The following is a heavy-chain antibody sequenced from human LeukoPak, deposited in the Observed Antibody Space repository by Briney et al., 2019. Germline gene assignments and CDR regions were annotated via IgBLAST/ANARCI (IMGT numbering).Heavy chain of an antibody. CDR3: GKATGTLGN. CDR2: ISNSDYNI. CDR1: GFTFSSYA. J-gene: IGHJ4*02. Sequence: PGGSLRLSCAASGFTFSSYAMSWVRQAPGKGLEWVSTISNSDYNIYYTDSVKGRFTISRDNSKNTLYLQMNSLTADDTAIYYCGKATGTLGNWGQGTLVTVSS. D-gene: IGHD1-1*01. V-gene: IGHV3-23*01.